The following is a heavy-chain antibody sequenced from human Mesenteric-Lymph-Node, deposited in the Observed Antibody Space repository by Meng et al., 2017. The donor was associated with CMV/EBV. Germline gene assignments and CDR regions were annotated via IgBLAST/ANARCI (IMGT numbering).Heavy chain of an antibody. J-gene: IGHJ4*02. CDR2: ISSSGGKT. CDR3: AKEVVGARGFDY. D-gene: IGHD2-15*01. Sequence: GGSLRLSCAASGFTFSTYAMNWVRQAPGKGLEWVSVISSSGGKTYYADSVKGRFTISRDKSKNTLHLQMNGLRADDTAVYYCAKEVVGARGFDYWGLGTLVTVSS. V-gene: IGHV3-23*01. CDR1: GFTFSTYA.